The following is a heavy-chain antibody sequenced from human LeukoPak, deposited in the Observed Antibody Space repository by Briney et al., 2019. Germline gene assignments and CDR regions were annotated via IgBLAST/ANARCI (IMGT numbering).Heavy chain of an antibody. J-gene: IGHJ6*03. CDR1: GFTFSVYA. Sequence: PGRSLRLSCVASGFTFSVYAMHWVRRTPGKGLEWVAVISYGGSHKHDADSVKGRFTISRDNSKDTLYLQMNSLRAEDTAVYYCAKDGSGAYRYYMDVWGKGTTVTVSS. CDR3: AKDGSGAYRYYMDV. CDR2: ISYGGSHK. D-gene: IGHD4-11*01. V-gene: IGHV3-30-3*01.